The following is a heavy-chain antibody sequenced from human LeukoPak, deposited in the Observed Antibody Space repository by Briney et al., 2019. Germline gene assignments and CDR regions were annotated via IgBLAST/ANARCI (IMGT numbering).Heavy chain of an antibody. V-gene: IGHV1-69*06. J-gene: IGHJ5*02. CDR3: ARTISSSWYLLSWFDP. CDR2: IIPIFGTA. CDR1: GYTFTSYG. D-gene: IGHD6-13*01. Sequence: ASVKVSCKASGYTFTSYGISWVRQAPGQGLEWMGGIIPIFGTANYAQKFQGRVTITADKSTSTAYMELSSLRSEDTAVYYCARTISSSWYLLSWFDPWGQGTLVTVSS.